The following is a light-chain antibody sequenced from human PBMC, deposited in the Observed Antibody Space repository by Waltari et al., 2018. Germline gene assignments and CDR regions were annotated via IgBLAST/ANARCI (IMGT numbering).Light chain of an antibody. CDR2: KDR. CDR1: ALPKKY. CDR3: LSPETRGSWV. J-gene: IGLJ2*01. V-gene: IGLV3-25*03. Sequence: SYELTQSPSVSLSPGQTARLPCSGDALPKKYAYWYQKKPGQAPVLIIFKDRERPSGIPERFSGSTSGTTVTLTITGVQAEDEADFYCLSPETRGSWVFGGGTKLTVL.